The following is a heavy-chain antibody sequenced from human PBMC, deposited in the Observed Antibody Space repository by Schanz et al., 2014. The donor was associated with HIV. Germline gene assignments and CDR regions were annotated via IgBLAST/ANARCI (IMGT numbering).Heavy chain of an antibody. V-gene: IGHV1-69*06. D-gene: IGHD3-22*01. J-gene: IGHJ4*02. CDR2: IIPIFGTP. CDR3: ATLYYYDSSGYLNYYDY. Sequence: QVQLVQSGAEVKKPGSSVKVSCKASGGTFSSHLISWVRQAPGQGLEWIGGIIPIFGTPNYAQMFQGRVTITADKSTTTSYMELSSLTSEDTAVYYCATLYYYDSSGYLNYYDYWGQGTLVTVSS. CDR1: GGTFSSHL.